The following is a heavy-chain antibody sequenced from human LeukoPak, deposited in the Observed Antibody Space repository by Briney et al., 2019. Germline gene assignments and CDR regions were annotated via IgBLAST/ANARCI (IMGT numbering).Heavy chain of an antibody. J-gene: IGHJ3*02. D-gene: IGHD6-6*01. CDR2: IVVGSGNT. Sequence: GASVKVSCKASGFTFTSSAMQWVRQARGQRLEWIGWIVVGSGNTNYAQKFQGRVTITADKSTSTAYMELSSLRPEDTAVYYCAREGGYSSSSDVVGAFDIWGQGTMVTVSS. V-gene: IGHV1-58*02. CDR1: GFTFTSSA. CDR3: AREGGYSSSSDVVGAFDI.